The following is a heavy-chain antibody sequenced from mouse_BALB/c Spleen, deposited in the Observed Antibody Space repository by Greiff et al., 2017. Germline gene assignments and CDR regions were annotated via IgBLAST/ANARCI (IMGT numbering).Heavy chain of an antibody. CDR1: GYTFTSYY. CDR2: IYPGNVNT. D-gene: IGHD2-3*01. CDR3: ARLDGYHYYAMDY. V-gene: IGHV1S56*01. Sequence: QVQLKESGPELVKPGASVRISCKASGYTFTSYYIHWVKQRPGQGLEWIGWIYPGNVNTKYNEKFKGKATLTADKSSSTAYMQLSSLTSEDSAVYFCARLDGYHYYAMDYWGQGTSVTVSS. J-gene: IGHJ4*01.